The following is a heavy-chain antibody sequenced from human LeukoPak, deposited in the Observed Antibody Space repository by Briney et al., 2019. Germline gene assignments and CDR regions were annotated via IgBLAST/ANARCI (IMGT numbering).Heavy chain of an antibody. D-gene: IGHD1-14*01. CDR2: INPSGGDT. J-gene: IGHJ4*02. Sequence: ASVKVSCKASGYXFTSYYMHWVRQAPGQGPEWMGIINPSGGDTSYAQKFQGRLTMTRDTSTNTVYMELTSLRSEDTAVYYCAREVMDNLRFDYWGQGTLVTVSS. V-gene: IGHV1-46*01. CDR1: GYXFTSYY. CDR3: AREVMDNLRFDY.